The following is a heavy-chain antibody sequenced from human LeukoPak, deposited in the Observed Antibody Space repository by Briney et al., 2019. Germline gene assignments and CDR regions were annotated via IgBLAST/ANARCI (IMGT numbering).Heavy chain of an antibody. D-gene: IGHD3-22*01. CDR2: ISSSSSYI. CDR3: ARAAHYYDSGGFLPEAFDV. J-gene: IGHJ3*01. CDR1: GFTFSSYW. Sequence: PGGSLRLSCAASGFTFSSYWMNWVRQAPGKGLEWVSSISSSSSYIYYADSVKGRFTISRDNARNSLYLQMNSLRAEDTAVYYCARAAHYYDSGGFLPEAFDVWGQGTMVTVSS. V-gene: IGHV3-21*06.